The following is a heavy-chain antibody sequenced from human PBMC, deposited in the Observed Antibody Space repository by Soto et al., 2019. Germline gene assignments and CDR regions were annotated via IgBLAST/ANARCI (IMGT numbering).Heavy chain of an antibody. D-gene: IGHD6-19*01. CDR2: INPSGGST. CDR1: GYTFTNYY. V-gene: IGHV1-46*01. J-gene: IGHJ4*02. CDR3: ARESQSSGWLWFDY. Sequence: ASVKVSCKASGYTFTNYYIHWVRQAPGQGLEWMGMINPSGGSTSYTRRFQGRVTLTRDTSTSTVYMELSSLRSEDTAVYYCARESQSSGWLWFDYWGQGTLVTVSS.